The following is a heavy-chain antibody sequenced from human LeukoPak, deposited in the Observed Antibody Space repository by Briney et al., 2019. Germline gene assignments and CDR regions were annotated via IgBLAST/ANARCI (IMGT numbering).Heavy chain of an antibody. D-gene: IGHD3-22*01. V-gene: IGHV1-2*02. CDR2: INPKSGGT. CDR3: ARATRIVVVITSGFDY. J-gene: IGHJ4*02. CDR1: GYTFTGYY. Sequence: ASVKVSCKASGYTFTGYYMHWVRQAPGQGLEWMGWINPKSGGTNYAQKFQGSVTMTRNTSISTAYIELSRLRSDDTAVYYCARATRIVVVITSGFDYWGQGTLVTVSS.